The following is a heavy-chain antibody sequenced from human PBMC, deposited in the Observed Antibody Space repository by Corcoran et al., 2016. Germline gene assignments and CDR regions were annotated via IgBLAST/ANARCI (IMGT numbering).Heavy chain of an antibody. J-gene: IGHJ6*02. D-gene: IGHD3-16*01. Sequence: EVQLVETGGDLVQPGGSLKRSCAASGFTFSDTAIHWVRQAAGKGLEWVGLIRSKVNNYATAYGASVGVRFTISRDDSKNPAYLQVNSLKPEDTAGSYCTRGFGGRGMDVWGQGTTVTVSS. CDR3: TRGFGGRGMDV. CDR2: IRSKVNNYAT. V-gene: IGHV3-73*02. CDR1: GFTFSDTA.